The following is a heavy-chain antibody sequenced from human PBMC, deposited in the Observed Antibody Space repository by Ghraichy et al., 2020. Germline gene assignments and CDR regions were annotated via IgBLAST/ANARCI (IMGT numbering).Heavy chain of an antibody. V-gene: IGHV1-69*05. J-gene: IGHJ6*02. Sequence: SVKVSCKASGGTFSSYAISWVRQAPGQGLEWMGGIIPIFGTANYAQKFQGRVTITTDESTSTAYMELSSLRSEDTAVYYCARKIGVPARPGYYYYYGMDVWGQGTTVTVSS. CDR3: ARKIGVPARPGYYYYYGMDV. CDR2: IIPIFGTA. CDR1: GGTFSSYA. D-gene: IGHD6-6*01.